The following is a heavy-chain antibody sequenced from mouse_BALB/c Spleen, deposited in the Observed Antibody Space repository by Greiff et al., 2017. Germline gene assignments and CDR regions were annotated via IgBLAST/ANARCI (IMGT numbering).Heavy chain of an antibody. CDR1: GYSITSDYA. J-gene: IGHJ2*01. D-gene: IGHD2-10*02. CDR2: ISYSGST. CDR3: ARRGKYGDYFDY. V-gene: IGHV3-2*02. Sequence: VQLKESGPGLVKPSQSLSLTCTVTGYSITSDYAWNWIRQFPGNKLEWMGYISYSGSTSYNPSLKSRISITRDTSKNQFFLQLNSVTTEDTATYYCARRGKYGDYFDYWGQGTTLTVSS.